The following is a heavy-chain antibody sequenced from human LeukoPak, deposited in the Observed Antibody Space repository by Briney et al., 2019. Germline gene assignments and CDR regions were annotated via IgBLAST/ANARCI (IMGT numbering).Heavy chain of an antibody. V-gene: IGHV3-7*01. CDR3: ARDPRRNFDY. J-gene: IGHJ4*02. Sequence: GGTLRLSCAASGFTFSSYGMSWVRQAPGKGLEWVANIKQDGSEKYYVDSVKGRFTISRDNAKNSLYLQMNSLRAEDTAVYYCARDPRRNFDYWGQGTLVTVSS. CDR2: IKQDGSEK. CDR1: GFTFSSYG.